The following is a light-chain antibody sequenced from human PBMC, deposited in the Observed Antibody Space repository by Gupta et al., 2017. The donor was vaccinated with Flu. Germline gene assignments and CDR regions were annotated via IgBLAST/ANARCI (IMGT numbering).Light chain of an antibody. J-gene: IGKJ1*01. CDR1: QRIRSN. Sequence: SSTLAAVGGEGAITSRASQRIRSNLGCYKQKPGRTPKRLLYAEASSLRGVASTFSGSGAAREVTITISSRQPEDFATTYCRQHNSWELQTFGQGTKVEIK. CDR3: RQHNSWELQT. V-gene: IGKV1-17*01. CDR2: AEA.